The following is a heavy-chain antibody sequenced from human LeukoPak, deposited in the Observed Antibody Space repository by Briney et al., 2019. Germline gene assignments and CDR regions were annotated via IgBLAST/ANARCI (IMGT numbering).Heavy chain of an antibody. J-gene: IGHJ3*02. CDR1: GYTFTSYY. D-gene: IGHD2-15*01. CDR3: ARGVSGQAPNAFNI. Sequence: ASVKVSCKASGYTFTSYYMHWVRQAPGQGLEWMGIINPSGGSTSYAQKFQGWVTMTRDTSISTAYMELSRLRSDDTAVYYCARGVSGQAPNAFNIWGQGTMVTVSS. V-gene: IGHV1-46*01. CDR2: INPSGGST.